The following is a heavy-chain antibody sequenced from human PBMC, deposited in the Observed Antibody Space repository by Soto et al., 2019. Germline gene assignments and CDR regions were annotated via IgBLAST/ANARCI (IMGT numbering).Heavy chain of an antibody. Sequence: EVELVESGGGLVQPGGSLRLSCAASGFSFSTYWMSWVRQVPGTGLEWVANIKADGSETNYVDSVGGRFTISRDNAKTSLYLQVNSLRAEDTAVYYCAKGGHIDFCGQGTLVTVSA. CDR1: GFSFSTYW. J-gene: IGHJ4*02. V-gene: IGHV3-7*03. CDR3: AKGGHIDF. CDR2: IKADGSET. D-gene: IGHD3-16*01.